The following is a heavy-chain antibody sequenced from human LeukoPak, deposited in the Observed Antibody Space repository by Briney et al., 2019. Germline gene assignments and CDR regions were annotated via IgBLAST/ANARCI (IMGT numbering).Heavy chain of an antibody. CDR1: GGSISSSNW. CDR3: ARAATYYDYVWGSYRRDPFDY. CDR2: IYHSGST. V-gene: IGHV4-4*02. J-gene: IGHJ4*02. Sequence: SETLSLTCAVSGGSISSSNWWWWVRQPPGKGREWSGEIYHSGSTNYNPSLKSRVTISVDKSKNQFSLKLSSVTAADTAVYYCARAATYYDYVWGSYRRDPFDYWGQGTLVTVSS. D-gene: IGHD3-16*02.